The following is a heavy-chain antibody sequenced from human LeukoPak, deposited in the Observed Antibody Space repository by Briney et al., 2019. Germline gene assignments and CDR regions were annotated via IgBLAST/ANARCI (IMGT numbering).Heavy chain of an antibody. D-gene: IGHD3-10*01. J-gene: IGHJ5*02. CDR2: IYYSGST. Sequence: SETLSLTCTVSGGSISSYYWSWIRQPPGKGPEWIGYIYYSGSTNYNPSLKSRVTISVDTSKNQFSLKLSSVTAADTAVYYCARVLWLGESNWFDPWGQGTLATVSS. V-gene: IGHV4-59*01. CDR3: ARVLWLGESNWFDP. CDR1: GGSISSYY.